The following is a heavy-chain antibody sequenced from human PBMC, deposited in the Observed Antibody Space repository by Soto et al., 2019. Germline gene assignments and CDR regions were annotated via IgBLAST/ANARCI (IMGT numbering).Heavy chain of an antibody. D-gene: IGHD3-9*01. V-gene: IGHV1-8*01. Sequence: ASVKVSCKASGYTFTSYDINWVRQATGQGLEWMGWMNPNSGNTGYAQKFQGRVTMTRNTSISTAYMELSSLRSEDTAVYYCARPPPFTRWLPTPSWFDHWGQGTLVTVSS. J-gene: IGHJ5*02. CDR3: ARPPPFTRWLPTPSWFDH. CDR1: GYTFTSYD. CDR2: MNPNSGNT.